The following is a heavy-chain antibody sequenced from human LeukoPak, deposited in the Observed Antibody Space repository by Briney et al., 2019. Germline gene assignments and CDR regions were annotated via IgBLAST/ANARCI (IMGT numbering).Heavy chain of an antibody. D-gene: IGHD1-26*01. J-gene: IGHJ6*03. CDR2: ITSSGTYI. CDR1: GFTFSSYA. CDR3: ARDPYSGSYGDYYYYYMDV. V-gene: IGHV3-21*01. Sequence: PGGSLRLSCAASGFTFSSYAMSWVRQAPGKGLEWVSSITSSGTYIYYADSVKGRFTISRDNAKNSLYLQMNSLRPEDTAVYYCARDPYSGSYGDYYYYYMDVWGKGTTVTISS.